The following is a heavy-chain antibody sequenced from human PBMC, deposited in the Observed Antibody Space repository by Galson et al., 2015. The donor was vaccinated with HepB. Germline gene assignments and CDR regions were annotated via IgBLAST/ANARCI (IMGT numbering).Heavy chain of an antibody. CDR2: IWNDGRNK. V-gene: IGHV3-33*01. CDR1: GFTFSTYG. D-gene: IGHD3-16*02. CDR3: ARPLRLGELSDVGV. Sequence: SLRLSCAASGFTFSTYGMHWVRQAPGKGLEWVAVIWNDGRNKNYADSVKGRFTISRDNSKNTLYLQMNSLRAEDTAVYYCARPLRLGELSDVGVWGQGTQVTVSS. J-gene: IGHJ4*02.